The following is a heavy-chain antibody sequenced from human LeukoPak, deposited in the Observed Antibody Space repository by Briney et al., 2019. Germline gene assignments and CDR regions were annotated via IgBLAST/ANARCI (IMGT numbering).Heavy chain of an antibody. CDR3: SSDWEGLGESWYFDL. CDR2: INPNSGGT. D-gene: IGHD1-26*01. Sequence: GASVKVSCKACGYTFNGYYMHWVRQAAGQGRDWMGWINPNSGGTNYAQKFQGRVTMTRDTSITTAYQDLRRLRSDATAVYYCSSDWEGLGESWYFDLWGRGTLVTVSS. V-gene: IGHV1-2*02. CDR1: GYTFNGYY. J-gene: IGHJ2*01.